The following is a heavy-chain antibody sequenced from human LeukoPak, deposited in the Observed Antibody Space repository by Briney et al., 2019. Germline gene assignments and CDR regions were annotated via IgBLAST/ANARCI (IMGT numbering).Heavy chain of an antibody. CDR2: MNPNSGNT. Sequence: ASVKVSCKASGYTFTSYDINWVRQATGQGLEWMGWMNPNSGNTGYAQKFQGRVTMTTDTSTSTAYMELRSLRSDDSAVYYCARDRPLTRIEMATIRPWDYWGQGTLVTVSS. CDR1: GYTFTSYD. J-gene: IGHJ4*02. V-gene: IGHV1-8*02. D-gene: IGHD5-24*01. CDR3: ARDRPLTRIEMATIRPWDY.